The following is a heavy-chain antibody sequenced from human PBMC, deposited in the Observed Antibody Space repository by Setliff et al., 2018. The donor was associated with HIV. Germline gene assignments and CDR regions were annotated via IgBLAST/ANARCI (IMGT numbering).Heavy chain of an antibody. Sequence: GESLKISCVSSSFSLAPYSINWVRQAPGKGLEWVSSISSSGGSTFYSGSLQGRFTISRDNAENSVFLQMNSLRLDDTATYYCATNFSTFDYWGQGVLVTVSS. CDR3: ATNFSTFDY. V-gene: IGHV3-21*01. D-gene: IGHD1-7*01. CDR2: ISSSGGST. CDR1: SFSLAPYS. J-gene: IGHJ4*02.